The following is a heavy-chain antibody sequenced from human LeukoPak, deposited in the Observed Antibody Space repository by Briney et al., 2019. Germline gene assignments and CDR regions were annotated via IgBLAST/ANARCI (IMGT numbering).Heavy chain of an antibody. CDR1: GYTFTQNA. J-gene: IGHJ4*02. V-gene: IGHV7-4-1*01. D-gene: IGHD2-2*02. CDR2: INTNTGNP. CDR3: ARGAPCSSTSCYTPFDY. Sequence: GASVKVSCKAYGYTFTQNAINWVRQAPGQGLEWMGWINTNTGNPTYAQGFTGRFVFSLDTSVSTAYLQIGSLKAEDTAVYYCARGAPCSSTSCYTPFDYWGQGTLVTVSS.